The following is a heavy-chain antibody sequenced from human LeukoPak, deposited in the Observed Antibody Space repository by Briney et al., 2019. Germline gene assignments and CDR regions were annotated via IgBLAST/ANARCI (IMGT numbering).Heavy chain of an antibody. D-gene: IGHD2-2*01. CDR1: GGSFSGYY. J-gene: IGHJ4*02. CDR2: ISHSGST. Sequence: SETLSLTCAVYGGSFSGYYWSWIRQPPGKGLEWIGEISHSGSTNYNPSLKSRVTISVDTSKNQFSLKLSSVTAADTAVYYCARRLMADIVVVPAAYFDYWGQGTLVTVSS. V-gene: IGHV4-34*01. CDR3: ARRLMADIVVVPAAYFDY.